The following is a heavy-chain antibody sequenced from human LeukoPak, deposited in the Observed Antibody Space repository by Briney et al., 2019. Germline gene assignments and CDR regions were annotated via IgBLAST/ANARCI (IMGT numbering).Heavy chain of an antibody. D-gene: IGHD1-26*01. Sequence: PSEILSLTCAVYGGSFSGYYWSWIRQPPGKGLEWIGEINHSGSTNYNPSLKSRVTISVDTSKNQFSLKLSSVTAADTAVYYCARGLASGSYYVYFDYWGQGTLVTVSS. J-gene: IGHJ4*02. CDR2: INHSGST. CDR1: GGSFSGYY. CDR3: ARGLASGSYYVYFDY. V-gene: IGHV4-34*01.